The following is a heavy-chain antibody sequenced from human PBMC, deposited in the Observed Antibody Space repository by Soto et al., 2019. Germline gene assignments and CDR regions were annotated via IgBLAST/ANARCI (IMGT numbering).Heavy chain of an antibody. V-gene: IGHV5-10-1*01. CDR1: GYSFTSYW. Sequence: PGESLKISCKGSGYSFTSYWISWVRQMPGKGLEWMGRIDPSDSYTNYSPSFQGHVTISADKSISTAYLQWSSLKASDTAVYYCAKGKKPWPYSSSPSDYWGRGTLVTVSS. D-gene: IGHD6-6*01. CDR3: AKGKKPWPYSSSPSDY. J-gene: IGHJ4*02. CDR2: IDPSDSYT.